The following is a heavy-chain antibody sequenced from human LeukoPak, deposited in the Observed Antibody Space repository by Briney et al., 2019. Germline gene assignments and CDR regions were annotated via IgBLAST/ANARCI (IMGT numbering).Heavy chain of an antibody. V-gene: IGHV3-30*03. CDR1: GFTFSSYG. J-gene: IGHJ4*02. CDR2: IPYDESNK. Sequence: GGSLRLSCAASGFTFSSYGMHWVRQAPGKGLEWVAFIPYDESNKYYADSVKGRFTISRDKSKNTLHLQMNSLRAEDTAVYYCARASGLRFLEWLFYYWGQGTLVTVSS. CDR3: ARASGLRFLEWLFYY. D-gene: IGHD3-3*01.